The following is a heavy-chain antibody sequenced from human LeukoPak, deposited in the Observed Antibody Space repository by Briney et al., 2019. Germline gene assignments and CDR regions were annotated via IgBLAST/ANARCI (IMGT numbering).Heavy chain of an antibody. D-gene: IGHD4/OR15-4a*01. Sequence: GGSLRLSCAASGFTFSSYGMHWVRQAPGKGLEWVAFIRYDGSNKYYADSVKGRFAISRDSSKNTLYLQMNGLRAEDTAVYYCARRAGAYSHPYDYWGQGTLVTVSS. CDR3: ARRAGAYSHPYDY. V-gene: IGHV3-30*02. CDR2: IRYDGSNK. J-gene: IGHJ4*02. CDR1: GFTFSSYG.